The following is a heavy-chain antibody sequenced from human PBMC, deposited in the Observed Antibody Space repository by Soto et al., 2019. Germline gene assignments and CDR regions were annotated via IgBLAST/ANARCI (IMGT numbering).Heavy chain of an antibody. D-gene: IGHD3-10*01. V-gene: IGHV4-59*01. CDR3: AIGVRSAYYFYMGV. J-gene: IGHJ6*03. CDR1: GGSISTYY. CDR2: GYYSGST. Sequence: QVQLQESGPGLVKPSETLSLTCTVSGGSISTYYWSWVRQPPGKGLEWIGYGYYSGSTNYNPSLKSTVTTSMDTSNDQFSLKLTSVTAADTGMYYCAIGVRSAYYFYMGVWGKGTTVTVSS.